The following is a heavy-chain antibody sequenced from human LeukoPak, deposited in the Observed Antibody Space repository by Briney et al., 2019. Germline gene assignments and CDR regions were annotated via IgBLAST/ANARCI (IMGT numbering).Heavy chain of an antibody. CDR1: GYIFSGYY. V-gene: IGHV1-2*04. J-gene: IGHJ4*02. CDR3: VTGDYFDY. CDR2: INPDTGDP. Sequence: ASVKVSCKASGYIFSGYYLHWVRQAPGQGLEWVGRINPDTGDPNYARKFRGWVTITTDTSISSGYMELSRLKSDDTAVYYCVTGDYFDYWGRGTLVIVSS.